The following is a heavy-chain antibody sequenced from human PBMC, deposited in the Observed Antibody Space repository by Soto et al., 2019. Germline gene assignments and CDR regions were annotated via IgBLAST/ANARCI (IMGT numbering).Heavy chain of an antibody. J-gene: IGHJ2*01. Sequence: QVQLQESGPGLVKPSQTLSLTCTVSGGSISSGDYYWGWIRQPPGKGLEWIGYTYYSGSTYYNPSRKSRVTISVDTSMNRFSLKLSAVTVADRAVYFGARVVNRPVRFNLWGRGTLVTVSP. D-gene: IGHD2-15*01. V-gene: IGHV4-30-4*01. CDR2: TYYSGST. CDR3: ARVVNRPVRFNL. CDR1: GGSISSGDYY.